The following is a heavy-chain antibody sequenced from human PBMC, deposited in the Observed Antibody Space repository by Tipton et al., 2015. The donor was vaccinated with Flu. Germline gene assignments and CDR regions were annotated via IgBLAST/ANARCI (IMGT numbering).Heavy chain of an antibody. CDR2: ISYGETT. CDR3: AAVKYHYGDNVGWFDP. D-gene: IGHD4-17*01. Sequence: TLSLTCTVSGGSMTPYYWSWLRQPPGKGLEWIASISYGETTDYKPSLKSRVTISIDTSRNQFSLRLTSVTAADTAIYCCAAVKYHYGDNVGWFDPWGQGTLVTVSS. V-gene: IGHV4-39*07. CDR1: GGSMTPYY. J-gene: IGHJ5*02.